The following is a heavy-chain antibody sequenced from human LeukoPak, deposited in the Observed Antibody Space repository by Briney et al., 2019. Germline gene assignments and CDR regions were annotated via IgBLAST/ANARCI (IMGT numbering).Heavy chain of an antibody. CDR3: ARVSLEQHSDY. V-gene: IGHV3-21*01. J-gene: IGHJ4*02. CDR1: GFTFSSYS. CDR2: ISSSSYI. D-gene: IGHD6-13*01. Sequence: GGSLRLSCAASGFTFSSYSMNWVRQAPGKGLEWVSSISSSSYIYYADSVKGRFTISRDNAKNSLYLQMNSLRAEDTAVYYCARVSLEQHSDYWGQGTLVTVSS.